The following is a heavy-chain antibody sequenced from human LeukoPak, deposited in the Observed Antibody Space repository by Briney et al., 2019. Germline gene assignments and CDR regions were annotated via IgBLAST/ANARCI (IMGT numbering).Heavy chain of an antibody. CDR3: ARDGNWNPGY. CDR2: ISYDGSNK. J-gene: IGHJ4*02. CDR1: GFTFSSYA. D-gene: IGHD1-1*01. Sequence: PGGSLRLSCAASGFTFSSYAMHWVRQAPGKGLEWVAVISYDGSNKYYADSVKGRFTISRDNSKNTLYLQMNSLRAEDTAVYYCARDGNWNPGYWGQGTLVTVSS. V-gene: IGHV3-30-3*01.